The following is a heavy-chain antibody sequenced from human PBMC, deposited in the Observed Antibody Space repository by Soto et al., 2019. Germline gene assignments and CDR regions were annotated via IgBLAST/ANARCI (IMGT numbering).Heavy chain of an antibody. Sequence: QVQLQESGPGLVKPSQTLSLTCTVSGGSINSGDYFWAWIRQHPGKGLEWIGNIYYSGGTYSNPSLKSRVTVSVDTSQNHFSLKLRSVTAADTAVYYCARAPVALGATLTSTYFDYWGKGTLVTVSS. CDR2: IYYSGGT. J-gene: IGHJ4*02. CDR1: GGSINSGDYF. V-gene: IGHV4-31*03. D-gene: IGHD1-26*01. CDR3: ARAPVALGATLTSTYFDY.